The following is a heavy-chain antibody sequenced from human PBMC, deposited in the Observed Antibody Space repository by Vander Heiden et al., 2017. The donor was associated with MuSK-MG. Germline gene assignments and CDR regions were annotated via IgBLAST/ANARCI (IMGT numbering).Heavy chain of an antibody. CDR2: IYYSGST. CDR3: ARRVYKQWRASGGNWFDP. J-gene: IGHJ5*02. V-gene: IGHV4-39*01. CDR1: GGSISSSSYY. D-gene: IGHD6-19*01. Sequence: QLQLQESGPGLVKPSETLSLTCTVSGGSISSSSYYWGWIRQPPGKGLEWIGSIYYSGSTYYNTSLKRRVTISVDTSKNQFSLKLSSLTAAETAVYYCARRVYKQWRASGGNWFDPWGQGTMVTVYS.